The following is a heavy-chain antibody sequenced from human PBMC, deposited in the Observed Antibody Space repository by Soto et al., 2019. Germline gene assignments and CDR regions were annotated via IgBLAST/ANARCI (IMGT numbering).Heavy chain of an antibody. Sequence: PSDTLSLTCTFSGGSISSYYWSWMRPPPGKGLEWIGYIYYSGSTNYNPSLKSRVTISVDTSKNQFSLKLSSVTAADMAVYYCARDGITIFGVVPHMAFDIWGQGTTVTVSS. V-gene: IGHV4-59*01. D-gene: IGHD3-3*01. CDR2: IYYSGST. J-gene: IGHJ3*02. CDR3: ARDGITIFGVVPHMAFDI. CDR1: GGSISSYY.